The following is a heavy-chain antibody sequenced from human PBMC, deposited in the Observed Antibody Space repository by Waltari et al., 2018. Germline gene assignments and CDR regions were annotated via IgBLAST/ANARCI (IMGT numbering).Heavy chain of an antibody. CDR1: GYTFTSND. V-gene: IGHV1-8*01. CDR2: MDPNRGDT. Sequence: QVQLVQSGAEVKMPGASVKVSCKASGYTFTSNDINWVRQAPGQGLEWMGWMDPNRGDTGYAQKFQGRITLTRNTSIDTAYMGLSSLRSEDTAVYYCARGLWGAARDFWGQGTLVTVSS. D-gene: IGHD3-16*01. J-gene: IGHJ4*02. CDR3: ARGLWGAARDF.